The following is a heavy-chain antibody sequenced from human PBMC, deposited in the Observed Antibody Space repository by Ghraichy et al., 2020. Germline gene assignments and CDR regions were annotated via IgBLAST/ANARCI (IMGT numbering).Heavy chain of an antibody. CDR2: ISWNSGSI. J-gene: IGHJ6*02. D-gene: IGHD2-15*01. Sequence: GGSLRLSCAASGFTFDDYAMHWVRQAPGKGLEWVSGISWNSGSIGYADSVKGRFTISRDNAKNSLYLQMNSLRAEDTALYYCAKGYRSGYYYYYGMDVWGQGTTVTVSS. CDR1: GFTFDDYA. CDR3: AKGYRSGYYYYYGMDV. V-gene: IGHV3-9*01.